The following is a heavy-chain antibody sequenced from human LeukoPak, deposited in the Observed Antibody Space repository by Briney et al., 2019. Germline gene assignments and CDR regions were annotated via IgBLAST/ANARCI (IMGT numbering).Heavy chain of an antibody. Sequence: KVSCKASGGTFSSYAISWVRQAPGQGLEWMGGIIPIFGTANYAQKFQGRVTITADESTSTAYMELSSLRSEDTAVYYCARDREYCSGGSCYVGDYWGQGTLVTVSS. J-gene: IGHJ4*02. CDR3: ARDREYCSGGSCYVGDY. V-gene: IGHV1-69*01. CDR2: IIPIFGTA. D-gene: IGHD2-15*01. CDR1: GGTFSSYA.